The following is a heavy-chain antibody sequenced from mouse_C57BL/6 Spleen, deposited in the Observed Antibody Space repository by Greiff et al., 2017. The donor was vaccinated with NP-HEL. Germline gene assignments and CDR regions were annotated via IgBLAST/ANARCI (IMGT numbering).Heavy chain of an antibody. CDR3: ARCYYYGSSPYWYFDV. D-gene: IGHD1-1*01. CDR1: GYTFTSYW. Sequence: QVQLKQPGTELVKPGASVKLSCKASGYTFTSYWMHWVKQRPGQGLEWIGNINPSNGGTNYNEKFKSKATLTVDKSSSTAYMQLSSLTSEDSAVYYCARCYYYGSSPYWYFDVWGTGTTVTVSS. CDR2: INPSNGGT. V-gene: IGHV1-53*01. J-gene: IGHJ1*03.